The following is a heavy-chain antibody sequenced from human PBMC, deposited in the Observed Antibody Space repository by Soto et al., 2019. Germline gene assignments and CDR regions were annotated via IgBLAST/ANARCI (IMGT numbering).Heavy chain of an antibody. Sequence: EVQLLESGGGLVQPGGSLRLSCAASGFTFSSYAMSWVRQAPGKGLEWVSAISGSGGSTYYADSVKGRFTISRDNSKNTLYLPMNSLRAEDTAVYYCAKDRGVRGVIITQDFDYWGQGTLVTVSS. CDR2: ISGSGGST. CDR1: GFTFSSYA. D-gene: IGHD3-10*01. J-gene: IGHJ4*02. V-gene: IGHV3-23*01. CDR3: AKDRGVRGVIITQDFDY.